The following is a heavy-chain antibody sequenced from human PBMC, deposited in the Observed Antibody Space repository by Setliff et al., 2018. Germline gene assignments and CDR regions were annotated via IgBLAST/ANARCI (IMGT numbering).Heavy chain of an antibody. J-gene: IGHJ3*02. Sequence: ASVKVSCKASGYTFTSYYMHWVRLAPGQGLEWMGIINPSGGSTNYAQKLQGRVTMTRDTSTCTVYMELSSLRSEDTALYYCARRMWELRSDAFDIWGQGTMVTV. D-gene: IGHD1-26*01. CDR1: GYTFTSYY. V-gene: IGHV1-46*01. CDR3: ARRMWELRSDAFDI. CDR2: INPSGGST.